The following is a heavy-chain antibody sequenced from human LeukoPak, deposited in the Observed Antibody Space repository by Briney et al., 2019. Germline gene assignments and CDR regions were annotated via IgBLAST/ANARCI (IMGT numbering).Heavy chain of an antibody. CDR2: ISGSGGST. D-gene: IGHD6-13*01. CDR1: GFTFSSYA. V-gene: IGHV3-23*01. CDR3: VKAVNWDEDYRIAAAGEDY. J-gene: IGHJ4*02. Sequence: GGSLRLSCAASGFTFSSYAMSWVRQAPGKGLEWVSAISGSGGSTYYADSVKGRFTISRDNSKNTLYLQMNSLRAEDTAVYYCVKAVNWDEDYRIAAAGEDYWGQGTLVTVSS.